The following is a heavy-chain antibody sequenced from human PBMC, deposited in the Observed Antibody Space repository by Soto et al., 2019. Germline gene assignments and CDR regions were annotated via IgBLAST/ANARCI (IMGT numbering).Heavy chain of an antibody. CDR3: TRPRSIAASGYYYGMDV. D-gene: IGHD6-25*01. CDR1: GFTFSGSA. CDR2: IRSKANSYAT. V-gene: IGHV3-73*01. J-gene: IGHJ6*02. Sequence: GGSLRLSCAASGFTFSGSAMHWVRQASGKGLEWVGRIRSKANSYATAYAASVKGRFTISRDDSKNTAYLQMNSLKTEDTAVYYCTRPRSIAASGYYYGMDVWGQGTTVTVSS.